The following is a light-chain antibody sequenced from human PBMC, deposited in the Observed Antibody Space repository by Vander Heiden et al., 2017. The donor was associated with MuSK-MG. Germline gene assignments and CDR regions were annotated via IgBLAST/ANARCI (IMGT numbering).Light chain of an antibody. J-gene: IGLJ2*01. CDR2: QDS. CDR1: KLGDKY. V-gene: IGLV3-1*01. CDR3: QAWDSSTFVV. Sequence: SYELTQPPSLSVSPGQTASITRSGHKLGDKYACWYQQKPGQSPVRVIYQDSKRPSGIPERVSGSNPGNTGTLTISGTQAMDEADDYCQAWDSSTFVVFGGGTKLTVL.